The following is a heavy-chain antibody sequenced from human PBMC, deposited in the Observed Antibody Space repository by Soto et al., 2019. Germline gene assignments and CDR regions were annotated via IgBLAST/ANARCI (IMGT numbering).Heavy chain of an antibody. Sequence: ALLNGYRKAAVYTFTVDPMHCGRHAPGQRLEWMGWINAGNGNTKYSQKFQGRVTITRDTSASTAYMELSSLRSEDTAVYYCARSRIQLSAFDIWGQGTMVTVSS. CDR3: ARSRIQLSAFDI. J-gene: IGHJ3*02. CDR2: INAGNGNT. D-gene: IGHD5-18*01. CDR1: VYTFTVDP. V-gene: IGHV1-3*01.